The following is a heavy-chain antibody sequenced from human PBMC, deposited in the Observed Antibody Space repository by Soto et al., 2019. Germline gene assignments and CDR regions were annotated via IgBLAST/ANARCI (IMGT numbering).Heavy chain of an antibody. J-gene: IGHJ5*02. CDR2: IYYSAST. CDR1: GGSISSGDYY. CDR3: AREVANWFDP. V-gene: IGHV4-30-4*01. Sequence: SETLSLTCTVSGGSISSGDYYWSWIRQPPGKGLEWIGYIYYSASTYYNPSLKSRVTISVDTPKNQFSLKLSSVTAADTAVYYCAREVANWFDPWGQGTLVPVSS.